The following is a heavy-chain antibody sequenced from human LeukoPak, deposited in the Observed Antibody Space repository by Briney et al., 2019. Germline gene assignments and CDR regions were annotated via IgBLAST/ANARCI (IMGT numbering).Heavy chain of an antibody. J-gene: IGHJ4*02. V-gene: IGHV1-69*05. D-gene: IGHD3-9*01. CDR2: IIPIFGTA. CDR3: ARGDWAPEY. Sequence: SVKVSCKASGGTFSSYAISWVRQAPGQGLEWMGGIIPIFGTANYAQKFQGRVTMTRNTSISTAYMELSSLRSEDTAVYYCARGDWAPEYWGQGTLVTVSS. CDR1: GGTFSSYA.